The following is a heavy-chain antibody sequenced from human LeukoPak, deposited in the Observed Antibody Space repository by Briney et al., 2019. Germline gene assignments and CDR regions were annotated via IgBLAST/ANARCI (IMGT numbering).Heavy chain of an antibody. V-gene: IGHV3-11*04. CDR3: ARDGAIWNDVGRDY. CDR1: GFTFSDYY. J-gene: IGHJ4*02. Sequence: GGSLRLSCAASGFTFSDYYMHWIRQAPGKGLEWISYISSSATTIYYADSVKGRFTISRDNAKNSLYLQMNSLTAEDTAVYYCARDGAIWNDVGRDYWGQGTLVTVSS. D-gene: IGHD1-1*01. CDR2: ISSSATTI.